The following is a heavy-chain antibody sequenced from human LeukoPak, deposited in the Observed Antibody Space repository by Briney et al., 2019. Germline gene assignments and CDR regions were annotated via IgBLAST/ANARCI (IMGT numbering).Heavy chain of an antibody. CDR1: GYSFATYW. V-gene: IGHV5-51*01. D-gene: IGHD1-26*01. Sequence: GESLKISCKGSGYSFATYWIAWVRQMPGKGLEWMGIIYPGDSDTRYSPSFQGQVTISADKSISTAYLQWSSLKASDTAMYYCARLSGSYYSAFDIWGLGTMVTVSS. CDR3: ARLSGSYYSAFDI. J-gene: IGHJ3*02. CDR2: IYPGDSDT.